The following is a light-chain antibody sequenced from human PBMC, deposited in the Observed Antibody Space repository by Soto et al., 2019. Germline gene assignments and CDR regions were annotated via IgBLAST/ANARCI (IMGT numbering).Light chain of an antibody. Sequence: EIVMTQSPATLSVSPGERATLSCRARQSVSDNFAWYQQRPGQAPRLLIYGASIRAAGIPARISGSGSGTEFTLTISSLQSEDFAVYYCQRYNNWPLTFGGGTKVETK. J-gene: IGKJ4*01. CDR2: GAS. CDR1: QSVSDN. V-gene: IGKV3-15*01. CDR3: QRYNNWPLT.